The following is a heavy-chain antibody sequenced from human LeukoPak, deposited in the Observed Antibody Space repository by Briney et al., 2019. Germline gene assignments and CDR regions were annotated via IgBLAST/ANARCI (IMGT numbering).Heavy chain of an antibody. D-gene: IGHD2-21*02. CDR1: GYTFTGYY. Sequence: ASVTVSCKASGYTFTGYYMHWVRQAPGQGLEWMGWINPNSGGTNYAQKFQGRVTMTRDTSISTAYMELSRLRSDDTAVYYCARAPGGAYCGGACPDAFDIWGQGTMVTVSS. V-gene: IGHV1-2*02. CDR3: ARAPGGAYCGGACPDAFDI. J-gene: IGHJ3*02. CDR2: INPNSGGT.